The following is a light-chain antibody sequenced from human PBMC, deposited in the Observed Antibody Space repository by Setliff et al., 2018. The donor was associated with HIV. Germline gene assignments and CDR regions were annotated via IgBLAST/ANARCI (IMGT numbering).Light chain of an antibody. CDR3: QSYDSSSQV. CDR2: ENY. V-gene: IGLV6-57*01. CDR1: SGSIASYY. Sequence: NFMLTQPHSVSESPGKTVTISCTRSSGSIASYYVQWYQQRPGSSPTTVIYENYQRPSGVPDRFSGSIDFSSNSASLTISGQEAADESDYYCQSYDSSSQVFGGGTKVTVL. J-gene: IGLJ2*01.